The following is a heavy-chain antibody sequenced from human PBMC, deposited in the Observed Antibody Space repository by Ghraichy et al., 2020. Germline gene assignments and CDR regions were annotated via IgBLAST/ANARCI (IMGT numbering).Heavy chain of an antibody. V-gene: IGHV3-33*01. J-gene: IGHJ6*02. CDR3: ARERGDYSNSYYYYGMDV. D-gene: IGHD4-11*01. CDR2: IWYDGSNK. CDR1: GFTFSSYG. Sequence: GGSLRLSCAASGFTFSSYGMHWVRQAPGKGLEWVAVIWYDGSNKYYADSVKGRFTISRDNSKNKLYLQMNSLRAEDTAVYYCARERGDYSNSYYYYGMDVWGQGTTVTVSS.